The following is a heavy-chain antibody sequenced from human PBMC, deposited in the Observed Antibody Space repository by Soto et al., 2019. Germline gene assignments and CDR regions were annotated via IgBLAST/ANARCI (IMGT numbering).Heavy chain of an antibody. D-gene: IGHD2-15*01. V-gene: IGHV3-53*01. CDR2: IYSGGST. CDR3: ASSAGFCSCGSCYDY. Sequence: GGSLRLSCAASGFTVSSNYMSWVRQAPGKGLEWVSVIYSGGSTYYADSVKGRFAISRDTSKNTLYLQMNTLRADDTAVYYCASSAGFCSCGSCYDYWGQGTLVTVSS. J-gene: IGHJ4*02. CDR1: GFTVSSNY.